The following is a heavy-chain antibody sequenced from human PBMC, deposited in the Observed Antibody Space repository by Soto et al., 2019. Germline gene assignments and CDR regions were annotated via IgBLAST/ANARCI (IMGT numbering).Heavy chain of an antibody. CDR1: GGSISSSSYC. V-gene: IGHV4-39*07. CDR2: IYYSGST. D-gene: IGHD3-10*01. Sequence: PETLSLTWTVSGGSISSSSYCWGWIRQPPGKGLEWIGSIYYSGSTYYNPSLKSRVTISVDTSKNQFSLKLSSVTAADTAVYYCARARESSLPKLGVYMDVWGKGTTVTVSS. J-gene: IGHJ6*03. CDR3: ARARESSLPKLGVYMDV.